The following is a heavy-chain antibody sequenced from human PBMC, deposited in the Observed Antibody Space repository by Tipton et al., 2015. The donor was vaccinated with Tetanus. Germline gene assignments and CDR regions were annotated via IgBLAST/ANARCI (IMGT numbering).Heavy chain of an antibody. CDR3: ARANFDFSKKGPFDS. D-gene: IGHD3-3*01. CDR2: IYESGTT. CDR1: GGSISGGGYS. J-gene: IGHJ4*02. V-gene: IGHV4-30-2*01. Sequence: LSLTCDVSGGSISGGGYSWSWIRQPPGPGKGLEWIGYIYESGTTHYNPSLKSRVTLSLDMSKNHVSLNLTSVTAADTAVYYCARANFDFSKKGPFDSWGQGIPVIVSA.